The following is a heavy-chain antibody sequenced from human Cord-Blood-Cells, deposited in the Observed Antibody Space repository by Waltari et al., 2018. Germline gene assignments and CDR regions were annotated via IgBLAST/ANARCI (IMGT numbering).Heavy chain of an antibody. J-gene: IGHJ5*02. V-gene: IGHV4-4*02. CDR3: ARALRWNENWFDP. CDR2: IYHSGST. Sequence: QVPLQASGPGLVKPSGTLSPTCAVSGGSISSSNWWIGEIYHSGSTNYTPSLKSRVTITVDKSKNQFSLKLSSVTAADTAVYYCARALRWNENWFDPWGQGTLVTVSS. D-gene: IGHD1-1*01. CDR1: GGSISSSNW.